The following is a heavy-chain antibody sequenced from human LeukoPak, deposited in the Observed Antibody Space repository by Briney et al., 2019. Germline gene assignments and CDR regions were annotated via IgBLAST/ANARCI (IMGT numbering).Heavy chain of an antibody. CDR2: ISGSGGNT. CDR1: GFTFNSYA. J-gene: IGHJ4*02. V-gene: IGHV3-23*01. Sequence: VALGGTLRLSCAASGFTFNSYAMSWVRQAAGKGLEWVSAISGSGGNTYYADSVKGRFTISRDNSKNTLYLQMNSLRPEDTAVYYCAKDAEADYWGQGTLVTVSS. CDR3: AKDAEADY.